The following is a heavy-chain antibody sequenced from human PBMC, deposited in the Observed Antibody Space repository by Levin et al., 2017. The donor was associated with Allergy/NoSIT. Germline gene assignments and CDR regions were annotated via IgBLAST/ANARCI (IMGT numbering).Heavy chain of an antibody. Sequence: GESLKISCAASGFTFSSYGMHWVRQAPGKGLEWVAVISYDGSNKYYADSVKGRFTISRDNSKNTLYLQMNSLRAEDTAVYYCAKDLTVDILTGYSPGGYWGQGTLVTVSS. CDR3: AKDLTVDILTGYSPGGY. J-gene: IGHJ4*02. D-gene: IGHD3-9*01. CDR2: ISYDGSNK. CDR1: GFTFSSYG. V-gene: IGHV3-30*18.